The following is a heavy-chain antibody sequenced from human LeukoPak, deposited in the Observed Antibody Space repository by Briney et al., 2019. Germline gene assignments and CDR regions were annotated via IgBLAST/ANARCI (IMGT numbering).Heavy chain of an antibody. J-gene: IGHJ6*02. CDR1: GYAFFSYG. CDR2: ITAYNGHT. Sequence: ASVKVSCKASGYAFFSYGISWVRQAPGQGLEWMGWITAYNGHTNNAQKFQGRVTMTTDASTNTAYMELRSLRSDDTAVYYCARWGIRVKYGEGIGPDHYGMDVWGQGSTVTVSS. CDR3: ARWGIRVKYGEGIGPDHYGMDV. V-gene: IGHV1-18*01. D-gene: IGHD3-16*02.